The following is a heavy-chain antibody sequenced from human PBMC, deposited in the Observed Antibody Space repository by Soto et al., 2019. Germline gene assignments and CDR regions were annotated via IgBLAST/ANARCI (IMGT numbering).Heavy chain of an antibody. J-gene: IGHJ6*04. CDR3: ARKTDSIPSGGDV. CDR1: GFAVRHNY. V-gene: IGHV3-53*04. Sequence: EVQLVESGGGLVQPGGSLRLSCTASGFAVRHNYMTWVRQAPGKGLEWVSLIYSGGDTAYADSVKGRFTISRHTSQNTLCLQMNSLRAEDTAVYYCARKTDSIPSGGDVWGKGTAVTVSS. CDR2: IYSGGDT. D-gene: IGHD3-10*01.